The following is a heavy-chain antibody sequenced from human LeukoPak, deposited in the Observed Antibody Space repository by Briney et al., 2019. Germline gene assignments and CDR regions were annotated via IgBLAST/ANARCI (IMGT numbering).Heavy chain of an antibody. V-gene: IGHV3-23*01. CDR1: GFTFSSYA. J-gene: IGHJ4*02. D-gene: IGHD5-24*01. CDR3: AKDRERKDVEMATISEFDY. Sequence: GGSLRLSCAASGFTFSSYAMSWVRQAPGKGLEWVSAISGSGGSTYYADSVKGRFTISRDNSKNTLYLQMNSLRAEDTAVYYCAKDRERKDVEMATISEFDYWGQGTLVTVSS. CDR2: ISGSGGST.